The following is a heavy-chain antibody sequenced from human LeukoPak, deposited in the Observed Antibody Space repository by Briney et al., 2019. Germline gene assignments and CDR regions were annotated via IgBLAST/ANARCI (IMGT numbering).Heavy chain of an antibody. CDR3: ARANTYYYDSSGYYS. V-gene: IGHV3-7*01. J-gene: IGHJ4*02. CDR2: IKQDGSEK. D-gene: IGHD3-22*01. CDR1: GFTFSSYW. Sequence: GGSLRLSCAASGFTFSSYWMTWVRQAPGKGLEWVANIKQDGSEKYYVDSVKGRFTISRDNAKNPLYLQMNSLRAEDTAVYYCARANTYYYDSSGYYSWGQGTLVTVSS.